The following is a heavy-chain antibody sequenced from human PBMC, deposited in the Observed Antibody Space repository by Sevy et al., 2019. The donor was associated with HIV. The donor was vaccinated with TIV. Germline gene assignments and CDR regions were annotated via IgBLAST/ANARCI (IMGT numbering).Heavy chain of an antibody. CDR1: XFTFSTYG. J-gene: IGHJ4*02. CDR2: IWYDGSNK. CDR3: ARENIAVAGIGYYFDH. D-gene: IGHD6-19*01. V-gene: IGHV3-33*01. Sequence: GGSLRLSCVASXFTFSTYGMHWVRQAPGKGLEWVAVIWYDGSNKEYVDSVKGRFTISRDNSKDTLYLQMNSLRAEDTAVYYCARENIAVAGIGYYFDHWGQGTLVTVSS.